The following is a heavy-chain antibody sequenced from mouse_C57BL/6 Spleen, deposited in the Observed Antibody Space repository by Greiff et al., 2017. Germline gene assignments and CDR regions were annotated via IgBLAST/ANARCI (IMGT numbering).Heavy chain of an antibody. J-gene: IGHJ2*01. V-gene: IGHV1-82*01. CDR3: ARQEAGYYFDY. CDR2: IYPGDGDT. Sequence: QVQLQQSGPELVKPGASVKISCKASGYEFSSSWMNWVKQRPGKGLEWIGRIYPGDGDTNYNGKFKGKDTLTADKSSSTAYMQLSSLTSEDSAVYFCARQEAGYYFDYWGQGTTLPVSS. D-gene: IGHD3-2*02. CDR1: GYEFSSSW.